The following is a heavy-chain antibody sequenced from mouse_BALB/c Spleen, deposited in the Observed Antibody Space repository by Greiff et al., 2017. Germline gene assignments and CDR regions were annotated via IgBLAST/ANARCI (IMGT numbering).Heavy chain of an antibody. CDR3: ARLTVVGRGAWFAY. D-gene: IGHD1-1*01. V-gene: IGHV3-2*02. CDR2: ISYSGST. J-gene: IGHJ3*01. Sequence: EVQLQESGPGLVKPSQSLSLTCTVTGYSITSDYAWNWIRQFPGNKLEWMGYISYSGSTSYNPSLKSRISITRDTSKNQFFLQLNSVTTEDTATYYCARLTVVGRGAWFAYWGQGTLVTVSA. CDR1: GYSITSDYA.